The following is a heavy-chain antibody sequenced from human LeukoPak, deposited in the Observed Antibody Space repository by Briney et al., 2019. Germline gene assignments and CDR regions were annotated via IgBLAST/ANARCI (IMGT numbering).Heavy chain of an antibody. Sequence: ASETLSLTCNVSGGSISGYHWSWIRQPPGKGLEWLGEINHSGSTNYNPSLKSRVTISVDTSKNQFSLKLSSVTAADTAVYYCARGAGDYADYWGQGTLVTVSS. J-gene: IGHJ4*02. CDR2: INHSGST. D-gene: IGHD4-17*01. CDR1: GGSISGYH. CDR3: ARGAGDYADY. V-gene: IGHV4-34*01.